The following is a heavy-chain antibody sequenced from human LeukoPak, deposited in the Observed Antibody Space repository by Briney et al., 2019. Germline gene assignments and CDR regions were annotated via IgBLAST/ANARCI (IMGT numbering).Heavy chain of an antibody. Sequence: ASVKVSCKASGYTFTSFGISWVRQAPGQGLEWMGWISAYNGNTNYAQKLQGRVTMTTDTSTTTAYMELRSLTSDDTAVYCCARDDRITMIRGFLPDYWGQGTLVTVSS. CDR1: GYTFTSFG. D-gene: IGHD3-10*01. J-gene: IGHJ4*02. V-gene: IGHV1-18*01. CDR3: ARDDRITMIRGFLPDY. CDR2: ISAYNGNT.